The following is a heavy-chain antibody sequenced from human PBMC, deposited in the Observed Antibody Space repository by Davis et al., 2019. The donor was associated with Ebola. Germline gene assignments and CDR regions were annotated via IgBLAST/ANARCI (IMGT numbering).Heavy chain of an antibody. CDR3: ARRVGSRSGFDY. V-gene: IGHV1-46*01. Sequence: ASVKVSCKASGYTFTSYYMHWVRQAPGQGLEWMGIINPSGGSTSYAQKFQGRVTMTRNISIGTAYMELSSLRSEDTAVYYCARRVGSRSGFDYWGQGTLVTVSS. J-gene: IGHJ4*02. CDR1: GYTFTSYY. D-gene: IGHD1-26*01. CDR2: INPSGGST.